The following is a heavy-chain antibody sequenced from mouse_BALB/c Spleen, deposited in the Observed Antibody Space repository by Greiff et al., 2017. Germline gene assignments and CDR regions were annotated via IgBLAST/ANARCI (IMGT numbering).Heavy chain of an antibody. D-gene: IGHD2-3*01. CDR2: ISYDGSN. Sequence: EVQLVESGPGLVKPSQSLSLTCSVTGYSITSGYYWNWIRQFPGNKLEWMGYISYDGSNNYNPSLKNRISITRDTSKNQFFLKLNSVTTEDTATYYCARPTDGYYAMDYWGQGTSVTVSS. V-gene: IGHV3-6*02. CDR3: ARPTDGYYAMDY. J-gene: IGHJ4*01. CDR1: GYSITSGYY.